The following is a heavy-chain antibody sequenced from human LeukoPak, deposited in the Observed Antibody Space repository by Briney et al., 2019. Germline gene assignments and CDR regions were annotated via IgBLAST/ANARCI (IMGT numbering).Heavy chain of an antibody. CDR1: GYTFTGYY. Sequence: SVKVSCKASGYTFTGYYMHWVRQAPGQGLEWMGWINPNSGGTNYAQKFQGRVTMTRDTSISTAYMELSRLRSDDTAVYYCASELAAWYYYDSSGYQTDYWGQGTLVTVSS. CDR2: INPNSGGT. CDR3: ASELAAWYYYDSSGYQTDY. V-gene: IGHV1-2*02. D-gene: IGHD3-22*01. J-gene: IGHJ4*02.